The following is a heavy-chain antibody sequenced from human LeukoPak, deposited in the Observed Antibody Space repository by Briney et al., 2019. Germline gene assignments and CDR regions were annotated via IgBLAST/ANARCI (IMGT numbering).Heavy chain of an antibody. Sequence: GASVKVSCKASGYTFTGYYMHWVRQAPGQGLEWMGWINPSSGGTNYAQKFQGRVTMTRDTSISTAYMELSRLRSDDTAVYYCAISSSPNWFDPWGQGTLVTVSS. J-gene: IGHJ5*02. CDR2: INPSSGGT. CDR3: AISSSPNWFDP. CDR1: GYTFTGYY. V-gene: IGHV1-2*02. D-gene: IGHD6-6*01.